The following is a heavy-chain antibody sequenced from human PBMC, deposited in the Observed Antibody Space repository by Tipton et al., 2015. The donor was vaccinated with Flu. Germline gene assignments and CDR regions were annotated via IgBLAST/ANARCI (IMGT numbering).Heavy chain of an antibody. J-gene: IGHJ6*02. Sequence: SLRLSCAASGFTFRDNAMSWVRQAPGRGLEWVSGISFRVGTTYRADSVKGRFTISGDNSKNTVYLEMNSLSAEDTAVYYCVTSAVGAQRPAAVAGSGEPYYYRFGMDVWGQGTTVTVSS. V-gene: IGHV3-23*01. CDR1: GFTFRDNA. D-gene: IGHD6-19*01. CDR2: ISFRVGTT. CDR3: VTSAVGAQRPAAVAGSGEPYYYRFGMDV.